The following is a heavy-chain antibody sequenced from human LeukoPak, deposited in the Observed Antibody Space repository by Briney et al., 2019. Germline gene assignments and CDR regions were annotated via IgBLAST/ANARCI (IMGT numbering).Heavy chain of an antibody. J-gene: IGHJ4*02. D-gene: IGHD3-22*01. V-gene: IGHV4-34*01. CDR1: GGSFSGYY. CDR2: INHSGST. Sequence: SETLSLTCAVYGGSFSGYYWSWIRQPPGKGLEWIGEINHSGSTNHNPSLKSRVTISVDTSKNQFSLKLSSVTAADTAVYYCARDVDDSSGYYPFDYWGQGTLVTVSS. CDR3: ARDVDDSSGYYPFDY.